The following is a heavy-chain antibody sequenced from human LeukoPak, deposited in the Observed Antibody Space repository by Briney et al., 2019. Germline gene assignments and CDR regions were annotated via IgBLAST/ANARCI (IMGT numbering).Heavy chain of an antibody. CDR3: ARDRMGSGSYSYYYYGMDV. D-gene: IGHD3-10*01. V-gene: IGHV3-53*01. CDR1: GFTVSSNY. J-gene: IGHJ6*02. Sequence: PGGSLRLSCAASGFTVSSNYMSWVRQAPGKGLEWVSVIYSGGSTYYADSVKGRFTISRDNSKNTLYLQMNSLRAEDTAVYYCARDRMGSGSYSYYYYGMDVWGQGTTVTVSS. CDR2: IYSGGST.